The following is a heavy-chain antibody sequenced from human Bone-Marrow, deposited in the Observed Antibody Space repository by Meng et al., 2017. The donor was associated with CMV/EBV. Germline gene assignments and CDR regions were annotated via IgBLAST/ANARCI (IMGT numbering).Heavy chain of an antibody. Sequence: GGSLRLSCAASGFTFSSYSMNWVRQAPGKGLEWVSSISSSSSYIYYADSVKGRFPISRDNAKNSLYLQMNSLRAEDTAVYYCARLSYYYDSSGYFFDYCGQGTLVTVSS. CDR1: GFTFSSYS. V-gene: IGHV3-21*01. CDR2: ISSSSSYI. D-gene: IGHD3-22*01. J-gene: IGHJ4*02. CDR3: ARLSYYYDSSGYFFDY.